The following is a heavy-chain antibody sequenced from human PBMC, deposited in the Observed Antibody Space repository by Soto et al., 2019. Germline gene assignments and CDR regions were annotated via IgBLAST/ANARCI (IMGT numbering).Heavy chain of an antibody. D-gene: IGHD1-26*01. CDR1: GCNFSDFY. J-gene: IGHJ4*02. CDR2: ISATGETI. Sequence: QVQLVESGGALVKPGGSLRLSCAASGCNFSDFYISWIRQAPGKGLEWVSFISATGETIYYAESVKGRFTISRDNAQKSLVLQMNSLRDEDTAIYYCASQLQGSRRKYYFHFWGQGTLVTVSS. CDR3: ASQLQGSRRKYYFHF. V-gene: IGHV3-11*01.